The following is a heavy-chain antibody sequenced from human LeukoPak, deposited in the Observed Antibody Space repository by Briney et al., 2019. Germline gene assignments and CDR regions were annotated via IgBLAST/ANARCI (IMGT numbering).Heavy chain of an antibody. CDR3: ARGGYYGSGNDFRFDP. J-gene: IGHJ5*02. CDR2: ISPSGST. D-gene: IGHD3-10*01. V-gene: IGHV4-4*02. CDR1: DVSIFRSNW. Sequence: SETLSLTCDVSDVSIFRSNWWSWVRQPPGKGLFWIGQISPSGSTNYSPSLKSRVTISVDKSKTQFSLTLTSVTAADTAVYYCARGGYYGSGNDFRFDPWGQGTLVTVSS.